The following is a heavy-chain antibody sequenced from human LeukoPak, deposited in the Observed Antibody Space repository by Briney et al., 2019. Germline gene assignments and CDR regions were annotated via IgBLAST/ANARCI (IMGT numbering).Heavy chain of an antibody. D-gene: IGHD4-17*01. CDR3: ARDMTTVKYWYFDL. CDR1: GFTFSSYS. Sequence: GGSLRLSCAASGFTFSSYSMNWVRQAPGKGPEWVSSISSSGSFIYYADSLKGRFTISRDNAKNSLYLQMNSLRAEDTAVYYCARDMTTVKYWYFDLWGRGTLVTVSS. J-gene: IGHJ2*01. V-gene: IGHV3-21*06. CDR2: ISSSGSFI.